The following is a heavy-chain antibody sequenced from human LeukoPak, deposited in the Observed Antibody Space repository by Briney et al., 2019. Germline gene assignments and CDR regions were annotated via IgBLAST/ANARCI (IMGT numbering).Heavy chain of an antibody. Sequence: PGRSLTLSCAASGFTVCSNGRHWVRQSPGKGLEWVAVTWYDGSKTYYADSVKGRFTSSRDNSKNTMYLKMNSLRAEDTAVYYCARDSRGIAVAGTLDYWVQGTQVTVSS. D-gene: IGHD6-19*01. CDR3: ARDSRGIAVAGTLDY. J-gene: IGHJ4*02. CDR1: GFTVCSNG. V-gene: IGHV3-33*01. CDR2: TWYDGSKT.